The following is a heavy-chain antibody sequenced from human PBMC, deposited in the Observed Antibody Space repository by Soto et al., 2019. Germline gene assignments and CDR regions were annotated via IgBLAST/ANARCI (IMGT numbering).Heavy chain of an antibody. V-gene: IGHV4-31*02. CDR2: VYHTGTT. J-gene: IGHJ6*02. CDR1: GGPVSGDDLY. CDR3: ATYDMTDDYSSAYRYYFAMDV. Sequence: SETLSLTCVVSGGPVSGDDLYWSWIRHLPGKGLEWIANVYHTGTTYYNPSLKSRVSMSVDTSQNQFSLILASVTAADTAVYCCATYDMTDDYSSAYRYYFAMDVWGQGTTVTVSS. D-gene: IGHD5-12*01.